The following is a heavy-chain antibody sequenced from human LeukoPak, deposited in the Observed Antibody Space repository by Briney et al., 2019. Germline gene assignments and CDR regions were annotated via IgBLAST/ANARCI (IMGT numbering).Heavy chain of an antibody. CDR2: IYPGDSDT. J-gene: IGHJ6*02. V-gene: IGHV5-51*01. D-gene: IGHD3-10*01. Sequence: GESLMISCKASGYSFTSYWIGWVRQMPGKGLEWMGIIYPGDSDTRYSPSFQGQVTISADKSISTAYLQWSSLKASDTAMYYCARSGGSGSYYPGPYGMDVWGQGTTVTVSS. CDR1: GYSFTSYW. CDR3: ARSGGSGSYYPGPYGMDV.